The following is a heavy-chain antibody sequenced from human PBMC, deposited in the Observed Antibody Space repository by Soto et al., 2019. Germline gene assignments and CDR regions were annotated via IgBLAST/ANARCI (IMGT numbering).Heavy chain of an antibody. D-gene: IGHD5-12*01. Sequence: SETLSLTCTVSGGSISSSSYYWGWIRQPPGKGLEWIGSIYYSGSTYYNPSLKSRVTISVDTSKNQFSLKLSSVTAADTAVYYCARPLYSGYDYWFDPWGQGTLVTVSS. CDR3: ARPLYSGYDYWFDP. V-gene: IGHV4-39*01. J-gene: IGHJ5*02. CDR2: IYYSGST. CDR1: GGSISSSSYY.